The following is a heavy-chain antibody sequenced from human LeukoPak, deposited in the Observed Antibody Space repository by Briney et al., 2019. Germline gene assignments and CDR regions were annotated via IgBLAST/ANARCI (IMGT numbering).Heavy chain of an antibody. D-gene: IGHD3-10*02. J-gene: IGHJ4*02. Sequence: GGSLRLSCATSGFNFDRYTIHWVRQAPGKGLEWVSLAGWAGGTTSYSDSVRGRFTISRDSGRKSVYLQMNRLTTDDTAFYFCAKELDTMFFDYWGQGALVTVSS. CDR3: AKELDTMFFDY. V-gene: IGHV3-43*01. CDR1: GFNFDRYT. CDR2: AGWAGGTT.